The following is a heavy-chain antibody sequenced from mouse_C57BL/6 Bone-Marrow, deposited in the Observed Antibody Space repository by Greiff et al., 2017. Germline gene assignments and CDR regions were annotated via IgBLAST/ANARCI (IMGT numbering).Heavy chain of an antibody. D-gene: IGHD1-1*01. CDR2: IGTSSGST. CDR1: GFTFTSYW. V-gene: IGHV1-72*01. J-gene: IGHJ4*01. Sequence: VQLQQPGAELVKPGASVKLSCKASGFTFTSYWMNWVKQTPGRGLEWIGRIGTSSGSTKYTEQVKSKGTLTVDKHASTAFMKLSSLTSEDSAVYFCSRAGDLLDYCGQGTSVTVSS. CDR3: SRAGDLLDY.